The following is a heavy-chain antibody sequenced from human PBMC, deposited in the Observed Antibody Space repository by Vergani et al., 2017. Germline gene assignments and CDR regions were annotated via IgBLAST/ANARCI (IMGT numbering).Heavy chain of an antibody. D-gene: IGHD3-22*01. CDR3: GRDHTPYYYYDSSGYPEGHALDI. Sequence: QVQLVQSGAEVKKPGASVKVSCKASGYTFTSYGISWVRQAPGQGLEWMGWISAYNGNTNYAQKLQGRVTMTTDTSTSTAYMELRNLRSDDTAAYYCGRDHTPYYYYDSSGYPEGHALDIWGQGRMVTVSS. CDR1: GYTFTSYG. CDR2: ISAYNGNT. J-gene: IGHJ3*02. V-gene: IGHV1-18*01.